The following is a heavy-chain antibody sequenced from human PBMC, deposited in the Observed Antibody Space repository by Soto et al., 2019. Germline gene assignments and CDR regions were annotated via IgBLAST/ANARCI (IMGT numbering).Heavy chain of an antibody. J-gene: IGHJ4*02. Sequence: GGSLRLSCAASGFTFSSFALSWVRQAPGKGLEWVSAISGRGDDTDYAGSVKGRFTISRDNSKNTLYLQMNTLRAEDTAIYYCAGPGYGSQDYWGQGTLVTVSS. CDR3: AGPGYGSQDY. CDR1: GFTFSSFA. V-gene: IGHV3-23*01. CDR2: ISGRGDDT. D-gene: IGHD5-18*01.